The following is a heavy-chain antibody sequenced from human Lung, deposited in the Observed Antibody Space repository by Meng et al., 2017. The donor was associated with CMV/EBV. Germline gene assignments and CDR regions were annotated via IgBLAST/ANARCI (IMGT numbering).Heavy chain of an antibody. CDR2: MSGSGSMM. CDR3: AKKGGDGALHYFDY. Sequence: GESXKISXAASGFIFSNYAMSWVRQAPGKGLEWISFMSGSGSMMFYVDSVGGRFTISRDSSKNTLHLQMNSLSAEETAVYYCAKKGGDGALHYFDYWGQGTLVTVSS. CDR1: GFIFSNYA. J-gene: IGHJ4*02. V-gene: IGHV3-23*01. D-gene: IGHD3-16*01.